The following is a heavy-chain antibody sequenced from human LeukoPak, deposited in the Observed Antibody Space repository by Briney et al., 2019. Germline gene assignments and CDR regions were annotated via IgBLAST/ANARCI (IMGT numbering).Heavy chain of an antibody. CDR1: GFTFSNYA. V-gene: IGHV3-23*01. CDR2: ISDSGDYT. J-gene: IGHJ4*02. D-gene: IGHD3-10*01. Sequence: GGSLRLSCAASGFTFSNYAMSWVRQAPGKGPEWVSSISDSGDYTYYADSVKGRFTISRDNSKNTLYVQMNSLRAEDTAVYYCAKDRNYRGLGRAEDYWGQGTLVTVSS. CDR3: AKDRNYRGLGRAEDY.